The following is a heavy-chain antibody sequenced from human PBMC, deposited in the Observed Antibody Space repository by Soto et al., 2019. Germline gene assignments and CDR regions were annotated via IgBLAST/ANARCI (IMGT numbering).Heavy chain of an antibody. V-gene: IGHV3-23*01. Sequence: EEQLLESGGGLVQPGGSLRLSCAASGFRFSDYSMSWVRQVPGEGLEWVAVISADGHSTYFADSVKGRFTITRDNFKKTKSLEMHYLGTEGMDVYHRAMLPTVYYGSRGFYGWFGPWGQGTQVTVSA. CDR3: AMLPTVYYGSRGFYGWFGP. D-gene: IGHD3-22*01. CDR2: ISADGHST. CDR1: GFRFSDYS. J-gene: IGHJ5*02.